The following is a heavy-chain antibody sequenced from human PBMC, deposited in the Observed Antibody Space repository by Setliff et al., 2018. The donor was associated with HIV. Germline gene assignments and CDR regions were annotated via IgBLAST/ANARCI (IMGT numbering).Heavy chain of an antibody. CDR3: ARSKMSGYHFEYYFDY. Sequence: SETLSLTCAVYGGSFSGYSWSWIRQPPGKGLEWIADIRHSGTTYYNPSLKSRVTISVDTSKNQFSLKLSSVTAADTAVYYCARSKMSGYHFEYYFDYWGQGTLVTVSS. J-gene: IGHJ4*02. D-gene: IGHD5-12*01. CDR2: IRHSGTT. V-gene: IGHV4-34*01. CDR1: GGSFSGYS.